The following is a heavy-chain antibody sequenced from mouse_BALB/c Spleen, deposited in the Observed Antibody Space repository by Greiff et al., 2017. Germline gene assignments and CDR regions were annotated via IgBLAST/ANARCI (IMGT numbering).Heavy chain of an antibody. CDR2: INSNGGST. V-gene: IGHV5-6-3*01. D-gene: IGHD1-1*01. J-gene: IGHJ2*01. CDR1: GFTFSSYG. Sequence: DVQLVESGGGLVQPGGSLKLSCAASGFTFSSYGMSWVRQTPDKRLELVATINSNGGSTYYPDSVKGRFTISRDNAKNTLYLQMSSLKSEDTAMYYCARDQVGGDLDYWGQGTTLTVSS. CDR3: ARDQVGGDLDY.